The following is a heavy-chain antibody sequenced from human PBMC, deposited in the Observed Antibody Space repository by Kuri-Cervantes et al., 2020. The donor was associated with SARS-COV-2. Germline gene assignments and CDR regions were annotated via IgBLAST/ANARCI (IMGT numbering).Heavy chain of an antibody. CDR3: AKWYHDYMWETWRYNYFDP. V-gene: IGHV1-18*01. J-gene: IGHJ5*02. D-gene: IGHD3-16*01. CDR1: GYTSRGDG. Sequence: ASVKVSCKASGYTSRGDGFSWVRQAREGGLEWMGWISGYNGDTKYAAKFQGRVTMTGDTSTNTAYMELNNLRSDDTAVYYCAKWYHDYMWETWRYNYFDPWGPGTLVTVSS. CDR2: ISGYNGDT.